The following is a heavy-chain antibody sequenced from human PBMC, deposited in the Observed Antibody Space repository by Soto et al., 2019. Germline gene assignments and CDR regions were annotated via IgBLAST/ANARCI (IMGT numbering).Heavy chain of an antibody. Sequence: GGSLRLSCAASGFTLTTYGMHWVRQAPGKGLEWVAAMSYDGTKEYYADSVKGRFTISRDSSRNTLSLQLNSLRAEDTAVYYCAKEFGSTWIDHWGEGTLVTVS. CDR1: GFTLTTYG. D-gene: IGHD6-13*01. CDR2: MSYDGTKE. CDR3: AKEFGSTWIDH. J-gene: IGHJ4*02. V-gene: IGHV3-30*18.